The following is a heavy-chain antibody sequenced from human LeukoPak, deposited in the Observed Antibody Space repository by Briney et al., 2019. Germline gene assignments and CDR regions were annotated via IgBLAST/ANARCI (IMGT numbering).Heavy chain of an antibody. CDR1: GGTFSSYA. CDR2: IIPIFGTA. Sequence: SVKVSCKASGGTFSSYAISWVRQAPGQGLEWMGGIIPIFGTANYAQKFQGRVTITADESTSTAYMELSSLRSEDTAVYYCAREQLFGVVITNYFDYWGQETLVTVSS. D-gene: IGHD3-3*01. CDR3: AREQLFGVVITNYFDY. V-gene: IGHV1-69*13. J-gene: IGHJ4*02.